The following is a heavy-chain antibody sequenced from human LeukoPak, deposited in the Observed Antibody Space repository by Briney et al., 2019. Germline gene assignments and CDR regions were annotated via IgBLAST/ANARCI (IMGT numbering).Heavy chain of an antibody. D-gene: IGHD2-2*02. Sequence: ASVKVSCKASGYKFINYGISWVRQAPGQGLEWMGWISGYNGNTKYAEKFQGRVTMTTDTSTSTAYMELRSLTSDDTAVYYCARGVAVVPAAISEYFQHWGQGTLVTVSS. CDR1: GYKFINYG. V-gene: IGHV1-18*01. CDR2: ISGYNGNT. J-gene: IGHJ1*01. CDR3: ARGVAVVPAAISEYFQH.